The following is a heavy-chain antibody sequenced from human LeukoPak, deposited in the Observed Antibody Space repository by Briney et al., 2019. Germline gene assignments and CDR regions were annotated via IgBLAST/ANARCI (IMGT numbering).Heavy chain of an antibody. CDR2: LHYSGST. CDR3: ARENGSVIDAGAFDI. CDR1: GGSISRSDNY. Sequence: SQTLSLTCNVSGGSISRSDNYWSWIRQPPGKGLEWIGYLHYSGSTYYNPSLRSRATISGDTSKNQFSLKLSSVTAADTAVYYCARENGSVIDAGAFDIWGQGKMVTVSS. V-gene: IGHV4-30-4*01. D-gene: IGHD2/OR15-2a*01. J-gene: IGHJ3*02.